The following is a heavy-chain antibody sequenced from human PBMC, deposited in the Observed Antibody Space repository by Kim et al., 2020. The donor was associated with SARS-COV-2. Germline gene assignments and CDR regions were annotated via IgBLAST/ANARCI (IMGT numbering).Heavy chain of an antibody. CDR3: AKEYSRVPDY. CDR2: K. D-gene: IGHD2-15*01. V-gene: IGHV3-33*03. J-gene: IGHJ4*02. Sequence: KYKAAAVKGRFINSRDNSKNTLYLQMNSLRADDTAVYYCAKEYSRVPDYWGQGTLVTVSS.